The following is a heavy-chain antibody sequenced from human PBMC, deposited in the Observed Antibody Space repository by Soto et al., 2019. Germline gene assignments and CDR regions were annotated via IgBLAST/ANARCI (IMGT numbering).Heavy chain of an antibody. V-gene: IGHV1-3*01. CDR1: GYTFTSYA. CDR2: INAGNGNT. Sequence: QVQLVQSGAEVKKPGASVKVSCKASGYTFTSYAMHWVRQAPGQRLEWMGWINAGNGNTKYSQKCQGRVTITRDTSASTAYMELSSLRSEDTAVYYCARPVVGSSWIGCWGQGTLVTVSS. J-gene: IGHJ4*02. CDR3: ARPVVGSSWIGC. D-gene: IGHD6-13*01.